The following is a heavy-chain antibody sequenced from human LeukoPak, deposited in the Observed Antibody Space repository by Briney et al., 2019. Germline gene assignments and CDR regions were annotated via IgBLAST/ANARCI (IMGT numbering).Heavy chain of an antibody. CDR1: GFTFSSYE. CDR3: ARGLGYCSGGSCYRGSGYYYYGMDV. V-gene: IGHV3-48*03. J-gene: IGHJ6*02. Sequence: GGSLRLSCAASGFTFSSYEMNWVRQAPGKGLEWVSYISSSGSTIYYVDSVKGRFTISRDNAKNSLYLQMNSLRAEDTAVYYCARGLGYCSGGSCYRGSGYYYYGMDVWGQGTTVTVSS. D-gene: IGHD2-15*01. CDR2: ISSSGSTI.